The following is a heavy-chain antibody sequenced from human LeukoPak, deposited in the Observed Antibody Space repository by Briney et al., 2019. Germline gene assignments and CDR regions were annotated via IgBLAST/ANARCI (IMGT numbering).Heavy chain of an antibody. CDR1: GGSISSGGYS. J-gene: IGHJ6*02. CDR2: IYHSGST. D-gene: IGHD1-26*01. Sequence: PSETLSLTCAVSGGSISSGGYSWSWIRQPPGTGLEWIGYIYHSGSTYYNPSLKSRVTISVDRSKNQFSLKLSSVTAADTAVYYCARDGSIRGYYYGMDVWGQGTTVTVSS. V-gene: IGHV4-30-2*01. CDR3: ARDGSIRGYYYGMDV.